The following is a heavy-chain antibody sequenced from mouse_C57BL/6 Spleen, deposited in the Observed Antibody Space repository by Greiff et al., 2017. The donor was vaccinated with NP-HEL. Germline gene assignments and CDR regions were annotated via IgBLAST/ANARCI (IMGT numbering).Heavy chain of an antibody. Sequence: QVQLQQPGAELVKPGASVKMSCKASGYTFTSYWITWVKQRPGQGLEWIGDIYPGSGSTNYNEKFKSKATLTVDTSSSTAYMQLSSLTSEDSAVYYCARPTTVDAMDYWGQGTSVSVSS. CDR3: ARPTTVDAMDY. CDR2: IYPGSGST. CDR1: GYTFTSYW. J-gene: IGHJ4*01. V-gene: IGHV1-55*01. D-gene: IGHD1-1*01.